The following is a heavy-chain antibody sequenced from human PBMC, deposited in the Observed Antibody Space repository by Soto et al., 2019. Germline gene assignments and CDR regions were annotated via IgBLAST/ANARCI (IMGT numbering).Heavy chain of an antibody. CDR3: ARVGFGVVIIGAFDI. CDR2: ISYDGSNK. CDR1: GFTFSSYA. Sequence: QVQLVESGGGVVQPGRSLRLSCAASGFTFSSYAMHWVRQAPGKGLEWVAVISYDGSNKYYADSVKGRFTISRDNSKNTLYLQVNSLRAEDTAVYYCARVGFGVVIIGAFDIWGQGTMVTVSS. V-gene: IGHV3-30-3*01. D-gene: IGHD3-3*01. J-gene: IGHJ3*02.